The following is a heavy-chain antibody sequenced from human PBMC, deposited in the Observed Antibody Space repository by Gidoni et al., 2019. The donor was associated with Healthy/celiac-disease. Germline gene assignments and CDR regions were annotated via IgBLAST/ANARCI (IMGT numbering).Heavy chain of an antibody. CDR1: GSSFTSDW. Sequence: VPLLPSLAAVHTPGESLKISCKVSGSSFTSDWIGWVRQMPGKGLEWMGISYPGDSDTRYSPSVQGQVTISADKSISTAYLQWSSLKASDTAMYYCARTPSSWEIMHFDYWGQGTLVTVSS. J-gene: IGHJ4*02. D-gene: IGHD6-13*01. CDR2: SYPGDSDT. CDR3: ARTPSSWEIMHFDY. V-gene: IGHV5-51*01.